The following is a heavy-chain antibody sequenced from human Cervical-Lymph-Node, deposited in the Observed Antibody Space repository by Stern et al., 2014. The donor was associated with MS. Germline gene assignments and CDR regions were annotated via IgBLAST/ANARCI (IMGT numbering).Heavy chain of an antibody. CDR2: IMPILGTS. J-gene: IGHJ5*02. CDR3: ARHLGSHESGWFDP. CDR1: GGTLISYP. D-gene: IGHD1-26*01. Sequence: VQLVQSGAEVKTPGSSVKVSCQASGGTLISYPISWVRQAPGQGLAWLGGIMPILGTSNYAHKFQGRVTITADESTTTIYMELRSLKSEDTAVYYCARHLGSHESGWFDPWGQGTLVTVSS. V-gene: IGHV1-69*12.